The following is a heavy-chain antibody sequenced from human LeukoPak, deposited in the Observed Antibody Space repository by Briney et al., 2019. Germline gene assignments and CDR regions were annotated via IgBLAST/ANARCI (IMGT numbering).Heavy chain of an antibody. CDR2: IKPNSGGT. CDR3: ARGNDYSDHYYYYYMDV. CDR1: GYTFTGYY. V-gene: IGHV1-2*02. Sequence: ASVKVSCKASGYTFTGYYIHWVRQAPGQGLEWMGWIKPNSGGTNYAQKFQGRVTMTRDTSISTAYMELSRLRSDDTAVYYCARGNDYSDHYYYYYMDVWGKGTTVTVSS. J-gene: IGHJ6*03. D-gene: IGHD2-15*01.